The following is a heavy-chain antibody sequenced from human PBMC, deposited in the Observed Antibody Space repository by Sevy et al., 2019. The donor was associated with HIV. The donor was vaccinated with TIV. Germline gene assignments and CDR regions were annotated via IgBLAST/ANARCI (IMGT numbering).Heavy chain of an antibody. CDR1: GFTFSSYS. V-gene: IGHV3-48*02. D-gene: IGHD6-6*01. Sequence: GGSLRLSCEASGFTFSSYSMNWVRQAPGKGLEWLAYISTGGNIIYYAASAKGRFVISRDNTKRSLSLQMSSLRDEDTAVYFCARDLVGSYSIDNYYYGLAVWGQGTTVTVSS. CDR2: ISTGGNII. CDR3: ARDLVGSYSIDNYYYGLAV. J-gene: IGHJ6*02.